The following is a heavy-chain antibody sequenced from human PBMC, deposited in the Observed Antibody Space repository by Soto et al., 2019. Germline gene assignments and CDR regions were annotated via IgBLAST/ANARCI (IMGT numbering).Heavy chain of an antibody. CDR3: IRDMKYSYYFEAGH. CDR2: IRTKTFGGTA. J-gene: IGHJ4*02. D-gene: IGHD5-18*01. Sequence: EVQVVESGGGLVQPGQSLRLSCFASGFTFGDSAFSWVRQAPGKGLEWVGFIRTKTFGGTAEYAASVKGRFSISRDDSKSIAYQQMNSLKTEDTAVYYCIRDMKYSYYFEAGHWGQGTLVTVSS. V-gene: IGHV3-49*04. CDR1: GFTFGDSA.